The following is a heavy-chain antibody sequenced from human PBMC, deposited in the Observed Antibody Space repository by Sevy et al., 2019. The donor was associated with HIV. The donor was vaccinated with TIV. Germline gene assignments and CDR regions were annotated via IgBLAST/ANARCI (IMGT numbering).Heavy chain of an antibody. CDR1: EFTFSSYA. J-gene: IGHJ4*02. CDR2: ISGSGGTT. Sequence: GGSLRLSCAASEFTFSSYAMTWVRQAPGKGLEWVSGISGSGGTTYYADSGKGRFTISRDNSKNTVDLQMDSLRAEDTAVYYCTNRGVVIITGFDYWGQGTLVTVSS. D-gene: IGHD1-20*01. V-gene: IGHV3-23*01. CDR3: TNRGVVIITGFDY.